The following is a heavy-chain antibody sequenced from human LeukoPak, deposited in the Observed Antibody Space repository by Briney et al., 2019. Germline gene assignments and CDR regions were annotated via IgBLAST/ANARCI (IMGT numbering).Heavy chain of an antibody. CDR1: GGSISSYY. CDR2: IYYSGST. J-gene: IGHJ4*02. D-gene: IGHD6-13*01. CDR3: ARDRGSIAAAGLDY. Sequence: SETLSLTCTVSGGSISSYYWSWIRQPPGKGLEWIGYIYYSGSTNYNPCLKSRVTISVDTSKNQFSLKLSSVTAADTAVYYCARDRGSIAAAGLDYWGQGTLVTVSS. V-gene: IGHV4-59*01.